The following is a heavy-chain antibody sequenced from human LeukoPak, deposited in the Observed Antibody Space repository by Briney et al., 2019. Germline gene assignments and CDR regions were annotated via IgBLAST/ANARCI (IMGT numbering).Heavy chain of an antibody. CDR3: ARDRVATIFTYHPMFDS. CDR1: RFTFSVHW. CDR2: INPDESDK. D-gene: IGHD3-10*02. J-gene: IGHJ5*01. Sequence: PGGSLRLSCAASRFTFSVHWMHWVRQAPGKGLEWVSRINPDESDKAYADSVKGRFTISRDNAKNTLHLQMNSLRAEDTAVYYCARDRVATIFTYHPMFDSWGPGTLVTVSS. V-gene: IGHV3-74*01.